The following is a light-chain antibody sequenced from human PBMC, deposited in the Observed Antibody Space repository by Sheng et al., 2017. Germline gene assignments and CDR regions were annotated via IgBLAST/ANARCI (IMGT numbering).Light chain of an antibody. J-gene: IGKJ4*01. CDR3: QQSYSVFLT. Sequence: DIQMTQSPSSLSASVGDRVTITCRASQNIDSSLSWYQQESGKAPKILISGASTLQSGVPSRFSGSRSGTEFTLTINSLQPEDFATYYCQQSYSVFLTFGGGTKVEIK. CDR1: QNIDSS. CDR2: GAS. V-gene: IGKV1-39*01.